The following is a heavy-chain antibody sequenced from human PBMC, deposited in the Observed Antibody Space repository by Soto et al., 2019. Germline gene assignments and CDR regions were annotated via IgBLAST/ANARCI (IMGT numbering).Heavy chain of an antibody. CDR2: IWSDGTKK. Sequence: QVHLVESGGGVVQPGRSLTLSCTASGFAFSNYGIHWVRQAPGRGLEWVAVIWSDGTKKFYAGSVRGRFTISRDNSKNTIYLQMNSQRAEDTAVYYCARDWWEEPAGKETVSQFDYWGQGTLVTVSS. J-gene: IGHJ4*02. D-gene: IGHD6-13*01. V-gene: IGHV3-33*01. CDR3: ARDWWEEPAGKETVSQFDY. CDR1: GFAFSNYG.